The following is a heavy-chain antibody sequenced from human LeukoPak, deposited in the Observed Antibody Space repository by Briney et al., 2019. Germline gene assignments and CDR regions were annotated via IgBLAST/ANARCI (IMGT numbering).Heavy chain of an antibody. CDR1: GFTFSSYG. J-gene: IGHJ4*02. Sequence: GGSLRLSCAASGFTFSSYGMHWVRQAPGKGLEWVAFIRYDGSNKYYADSVKGRFTISRDNSKNTLYLQMNSLRAEDTAVYYCAKVGGGYCNGGSCYDSAGFDYWGQGTLVTVSS. CDR2: IRYDGSNK. CDR3: AKVGGGYCNGGSCYDSAGFDY. V-gene: IGHV3-30*02. D-gene: IGHD2-15*01.